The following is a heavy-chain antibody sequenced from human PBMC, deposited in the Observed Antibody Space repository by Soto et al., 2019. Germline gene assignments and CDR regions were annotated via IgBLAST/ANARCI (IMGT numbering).Heavy chain of an antibody. CDR2: IYYSGST. Sequence: QVQLQESGPGLVKPSQTLSLTCTVSGGSISSGGYYWSWIRQHPGKGLEWIGYIYYSGSTYYNPSLKSRVTISVDTSKNQFSLKLSSETAADTAVYYCARAGTMVRGSGYGMDVWGQGTTVTVSS. CDR1: GGSISSGGYY. CDR3: ARAGTMVRGSGYGMDV. J-gene: IGHJ6*02. D-gene: IGHD3-10*01. V-gene: IGHV4-31*03.